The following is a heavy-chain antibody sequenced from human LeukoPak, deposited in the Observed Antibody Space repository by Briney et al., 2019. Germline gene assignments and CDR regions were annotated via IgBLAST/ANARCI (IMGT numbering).Heavy chain of an antibody. D-gene: IGHD6-6*01. CDR2: TYHNGNT. V-gene: IGHV4-38-2*02. CDR1: GYPLSSGYY. J-gene: IGHJ3*02. CDR3: AREYSSSSRAFDI. Sequence: AETLALTCAVSGYPLSSGYYRGWIRQPPRKGPEWVGSTYHNGNTYHNPSPKSRVTLSVDTSKNQFSLKLNSVTAADTAVSYCAREYSSSSRAFDIWGQGTMVTVSS.